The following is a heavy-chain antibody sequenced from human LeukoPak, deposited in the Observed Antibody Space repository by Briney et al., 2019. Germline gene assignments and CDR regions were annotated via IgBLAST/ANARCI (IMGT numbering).Heavy chain of an antibody. Sequence: GGSLRLSCAASGFTFNNYGMHWVRQAPGKGLEGVAVIWYDGSNAYYADSVKGRFTISRDNSKNTLYLQMNSLRAEDTAVYYCARDRPGIAVAGTASFRWYFDYWGQGTLVTVSS. J-gene: IGHJ4*02. CDR1: GFTFNNYG. CDR2: IWYDGSNA. V-gene: IGHV3-33*01. D-gene: IGHD6-19*01. CDR3: ARDRPGIAVAGTASFRWYFDY.